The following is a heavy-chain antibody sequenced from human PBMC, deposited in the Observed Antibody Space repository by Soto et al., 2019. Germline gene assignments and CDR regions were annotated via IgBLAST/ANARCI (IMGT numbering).Heavy chain of an antibody. V-gene: IGHV3-53*02. CDR1: GFTVSTNY. Sequence: EVQLVETGGGLIQPGGSLRLSCAASGFTVSTNYISWVRQAPGKGLEWGSVIYSGGSTYYADSVKGRFTISRDNSKNTVYLQLNSLTAEDTDVYYCAIHTPSSSVFNYWGQGTLVTVSS. CDR2: IYSGGST. D-gene: IGHD6-6*01. CDR3: AIHTPSSSVFNY. J-gene: IGHJ4*02.